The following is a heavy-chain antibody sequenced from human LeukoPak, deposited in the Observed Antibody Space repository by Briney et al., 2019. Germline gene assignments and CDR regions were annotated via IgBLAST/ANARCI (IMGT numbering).Heavy chain of an antibody. Sequence: SETLSLTCTVSGYSISSGYYWGWIRQPPGKGLEWIGSIYHSGSTYYNPSLKSRVTISVDTSKNQFSLKLSSVTAADTAVYYCARWSPMVRGGFDYWGQGTLVTVSS. V-gene: IGHV4-38-2*02. J-gene: IGHJ4*02. D-gene: IGHD3-10*01. CDR2: IYHSGST. CDR1: GYSISSGYY. CDR3: ARWSPMVRGGFDY.